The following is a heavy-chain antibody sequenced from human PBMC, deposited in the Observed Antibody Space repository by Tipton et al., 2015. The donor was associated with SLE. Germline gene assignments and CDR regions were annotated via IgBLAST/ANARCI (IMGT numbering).Heavy chain of an antibody. Sequence: TLSLTCAVYDGSLSGYYWSWIRQSPGKGLGWIGEINHSGSTRYSSSLRSRVTISVDTFKNQFTLKLRSVTASDVAVYYCARGSYDLSPTGVSPNPRYFDYWGQGTLVTVSS. J-gene: IGHJ4*02. CDR1: DGSLSGYY. CDR3: ARGSYDLSPTGVSPNPRYFDY. CDR2: INHSGST. V-gene: IGHV4-34*01. D-gene: IGHD3-3*01.